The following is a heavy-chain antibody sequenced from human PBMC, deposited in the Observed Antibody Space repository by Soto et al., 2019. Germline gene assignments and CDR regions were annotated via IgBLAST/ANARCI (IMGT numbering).Heavy chain of an antibody. CDR2: IYYSGST. CDR1: GGSISTYY. Sequence: SETLSLTCTVSGGSISTYYWSWIRQPPGKGLEWIGYIYYSGSTNYNPSLKSRVTISIDTSKTHFSLKLRSVTAADTAVYYCAREYSSGWKTFDYWGQGTLVTVSS. J-gene: IGHJ4*02. D-gene: IGHD6-19*01. CDR3: AREYSSGWKTFDY. V-gene: IGHV4-59*01.